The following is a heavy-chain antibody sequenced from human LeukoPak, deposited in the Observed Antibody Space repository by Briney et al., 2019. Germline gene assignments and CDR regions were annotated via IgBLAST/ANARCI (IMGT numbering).Heavy chain of an antibody. CDR3: ARGPLRFLGGIYY. V-gene: IGHV1-69*13. CDR2: IIPIFGTA. CDR1: GGTFSSYV. J-gene: IGHJ4*02. D-gene: IGHD3-3*01. Sequence: ASVKVSCKASGGTFSSYVISWVRQAPGQGLEWMGGIIPIFGTANYAQNFQGRVTITADDSTSTAYMALSTLRSEDTAVYYCARGPLRFLGGIYYWGQGTLVTVSS.